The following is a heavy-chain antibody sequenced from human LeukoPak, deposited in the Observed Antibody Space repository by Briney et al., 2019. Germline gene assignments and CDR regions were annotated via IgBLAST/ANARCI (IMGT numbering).Heavy chain of an antibody. CDR2: MNPNSGNT. CDR1: GYTFTSYY. D-gene: IGHD3-3*01. V-gene: IGHV1-8*02. Sequence: ASVKVPCKASGYTFTSYYMHWVRQAPGQGLEWMGRMNPNSGNTGYAQKFQGRVTMTRNTSISTAYMELSSLRSEDTAVYYCARGRYDFWSGYSKTGNFNFDYWGQGTLVTVSS. J-gene: IGHJ4*02. CDR3: ARGRYDFWSGYSKTGNFNFDY.